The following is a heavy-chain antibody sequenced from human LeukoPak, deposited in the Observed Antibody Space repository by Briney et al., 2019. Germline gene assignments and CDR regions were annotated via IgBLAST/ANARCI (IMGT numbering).Heavy chain of an antibody. CDR1: GFTLNSYN. V-gene: IGHV3-21*01. CDR2: IASSASYI. D-gene: IGHD3-10*01. Sequence: PGGSLRLSCAASGFTLNSYNMNWVRQAPGKGLEWVSSIASSASYIYYADSVKGRFTISRDNAKNSLYLQLNSLRAEDTAIYYCARGDAYGFWGQGTLVTVSS. CDR3: ARGDAYGF. J-gene: IGHJ4*02.